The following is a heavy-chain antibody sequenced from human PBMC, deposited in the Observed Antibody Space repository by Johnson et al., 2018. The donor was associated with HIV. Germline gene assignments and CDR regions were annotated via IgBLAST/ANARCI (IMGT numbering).Heavy chain of an antibody. CDR3: AKKQWPEDDAFDI. D-gene: IGHD6-19*01. J-gene: IGHJ3*02. CDR2: IYSGGST. CDR1: GFTVSSNY. Sequence: VQLVESGGGLVQSGGSLRLSCGASGFTVSSNYMNWVRQAPGKGLEWVSVIYSGGSTYYADSVKGRFTISRDNSKNTLYLQMNSLRAEDTAVYYWAKKQWPEDDAFDIWGQGTMVTVSS. V-gene: IGHV3-66*01.